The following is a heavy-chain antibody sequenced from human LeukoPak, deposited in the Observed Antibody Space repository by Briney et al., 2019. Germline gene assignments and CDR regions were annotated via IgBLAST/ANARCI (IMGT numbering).Heavy chain of an antibody. V-gene: IGHV4-4*02. J-gene: IGHJ3*02. Sequence: SETLSLTCAVSGAAISSTNWWNWVRQSPGKGLEWIGEMFHSGSTNYNPSLKSRVTISVDKSKNQFSLNLTSVTAADTAVYYCARHINAFDIWGQGTMVTVSS. D-gene: IGHD2-21*01. CDR3: ARHINAFDI. CDR2: MFHSGST. CDR1: GAAISSTNW.